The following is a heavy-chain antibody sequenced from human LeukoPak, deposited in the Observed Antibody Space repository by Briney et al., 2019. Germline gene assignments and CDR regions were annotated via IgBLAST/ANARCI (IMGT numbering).Heavy chain of an antibody. CDR3: ARGSLLGSFDY. CDR2: IYTSGSI. D-gene: IGHD2-15*01. J-gene: IGHJ4*02. CDR1: GGSISSGNYF. Sequence: PSQTLSLTCTVSGGSISSGNYFWSWIRQPAGKGLEWIGRIYTSGSINYNPSLKRRITISVDTSKNQFSLKLSSVTAADTAVYYCARGSLLGSFDYWGQGTLVTVSS. V-gene: IGHV4-61*02.